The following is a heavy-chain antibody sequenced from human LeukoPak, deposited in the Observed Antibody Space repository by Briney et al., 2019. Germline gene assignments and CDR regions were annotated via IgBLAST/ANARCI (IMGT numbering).Heavy chain of an antibody. CDR1: GFTFSGSA. CDR3: TRLGTYYDFWSGYYFDNWFDP. CDR2: IRSKANSYAT. J-gene: IGHJ5*02. D-gene: IGHD3-3*01. V-gene: IGHV3-73*01. Sequence: GGSLKLSCAASGFTFSGSAMHWVRQASGKGLEWVGRIRSKANSYATAYAASVKGRFTISRDDSKNTAYLQMNSLKTEDTAVYYCTRLGTYYDFWSGYYFDNWFDPWGQGTLVTVSS.